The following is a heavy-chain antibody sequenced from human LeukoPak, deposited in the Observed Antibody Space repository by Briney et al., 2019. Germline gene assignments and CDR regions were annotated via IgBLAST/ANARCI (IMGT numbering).Heavy chain of an antibody. Sequence: GESLKISCKGSGYSLTSYWIGWVRQMPGKGLEWMGIIYPGESDTRYSPSFQGQVTISADKSISTAYLQWSSLKASDTAMYYCDRHREEAAAEGYWYFDLWGRGTLVTVSS. D-gene: IGHD6-13*01. J-gene: IGHJ2*01. V-gene: IGHV5-51*01. CDR3: DRHREEAAAEGYWYFDL. CDR2: IYPGESDT. CDR1: GYSLTSYW.